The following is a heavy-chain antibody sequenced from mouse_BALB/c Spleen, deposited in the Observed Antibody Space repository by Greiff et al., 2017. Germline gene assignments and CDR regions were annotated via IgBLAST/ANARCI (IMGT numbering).Heavy chain of an antibody. Sequence: EVQRVESGGGLVQPKGSLKLSCAASGFTFNTYAMNWVRQAPGKGLEWVARIRSKSNNYATYYADSVKDRFTISRDDSQSMLYLQMNNLKTEDTAMYYCVRHEEYGNYYAMDYWGQGTSVTVSS. CDR1: GFTFNTYA. D-gene: IGHD2-10*02. J-gene: IGHJ4*01. V-gene: IGHV10-1*02. CDR3: VRHEEYGNYYAMDY. CDR2: IRSKSNNYAT.